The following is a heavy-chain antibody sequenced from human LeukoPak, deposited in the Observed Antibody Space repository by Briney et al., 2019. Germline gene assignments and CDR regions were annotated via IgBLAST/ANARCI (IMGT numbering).Heavy chain of an antibody. D-gene: IGHD2-2*01. Sequence: GASVKVSCKSSGYTFTSYYMHWVRQAPGQGLEWMGIINPSGGSTSYAQKFQGRVTMTRDTSTSTVYMELSSLRSEDTAVYYCARDPDIVVVPAARPNWFDPWGQGTLVTVSS. J-gene: IGHJ5*02. CDR3: ARDPDIVVVPAARPNWFDP. V-gene: IGHV1-46*01. CDR2: INPSGGST. CDR1: GYTFTSYY.